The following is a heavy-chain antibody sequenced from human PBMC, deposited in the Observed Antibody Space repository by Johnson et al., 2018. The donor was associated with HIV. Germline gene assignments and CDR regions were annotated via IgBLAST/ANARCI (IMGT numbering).Heavy chain of an antibody. V-gene: IGHV3-30*18. Sequence: QMLLVESGGGVVQPGRSLRLSCGASGFTFSSHDMDWVRQAPGKGLEWVGCISYDGGKKYYADPVKDRFTISRDNSKNTVNMQMKSLRTEDSGVYYCAKANGPGGDAFDIWGQGTMVTVSS. J-gene: IGHJ3*02. CDR1: GFTFSSHD. CDR3: AKANGPGGDAFDI. D-gene: IGHD2-8*01. CDR2: ISYDGGKK.